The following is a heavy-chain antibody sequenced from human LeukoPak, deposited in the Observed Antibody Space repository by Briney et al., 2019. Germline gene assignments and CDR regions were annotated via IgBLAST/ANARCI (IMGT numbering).Heavy chain of an antibody. J-gene: IGHJ4*02. CDR1: GGSFSGYY. CDR2: INHSGST. V-gene: IGHV4-34*01. CDR3: ARGGLVTIPFDY. Sequence: PSETLSLTCAVYGGSFSGYYWSWIRQPPGKGLEWIGEINHSGSTDYNPSLKSRVTISVDTSKNQFSLKLSSVTAADTAVYYCARGGLVTIPFDYWGQGTLVTVSS. D-gene: IGHD3/OR15-3a*01.